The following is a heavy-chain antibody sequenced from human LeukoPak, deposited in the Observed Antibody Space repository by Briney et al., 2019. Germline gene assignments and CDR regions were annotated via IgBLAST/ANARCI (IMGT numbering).Heavy chain of an antibody. Sequence: PSETLSLTCTVSGGSISSSSYYWGWIRQPPGKGLEWIGSIYYSGSTYYNPSLKSRVTISVDTSKNQFSLKLSSVTAADTAVYYCARGGAARDYYYYYYMDVWGKGTTVTVSS. CDR3: ARGGAARDYYYYYYMDV. J-gene: IGHJ6*03. D-gene: IGHD6-6*01. CDR1: GGSISSSSYY. CDR2: IYYSGST. V-gene: IGHV4-39*01.